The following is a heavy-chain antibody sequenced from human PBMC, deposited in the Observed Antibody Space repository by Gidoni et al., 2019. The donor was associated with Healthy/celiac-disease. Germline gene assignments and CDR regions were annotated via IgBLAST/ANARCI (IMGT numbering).Heavy chain of an antibody. V-gene: IGHV1-69-2*01. CDR2: VDPEDGET. J-gene: IGHJ6*03. D-gene: IGHD6-13*01. Sequence: EVQLVQSGAEVKKPGATVNISCTVSGYTFTDYSMHWVQQAPGKGLEWMGLVDPEDGETIYAEKFKGRVTITADTSTDTADMELSSLRSEDTAVYDWATKGGYSSSHSYYYYMDVWGKGTTVTVSS. CDR3: ATKGGYSSSHSYYYYMDV. CDR1: GYTFTDYS.